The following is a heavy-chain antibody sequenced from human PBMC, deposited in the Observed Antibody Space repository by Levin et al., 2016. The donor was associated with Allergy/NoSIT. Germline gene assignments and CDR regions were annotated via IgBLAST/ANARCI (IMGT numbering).Heavy chain of an antibody. J-gene: IGHJ4*02. CDR3: AKSPRADSSGWTDY. Sequence: VRQMPGKGLEWVAVISYDGSNKYYADSVKGRFTISRDNSKNTLYLQMNSLRAEDTAVYYCAKSPRADSSGWTDYWGQGTLVTVSS. D-gene: IGHD6-19*01. V-gene: IGHV3-30*18. CDR2: ISYDGSNK.